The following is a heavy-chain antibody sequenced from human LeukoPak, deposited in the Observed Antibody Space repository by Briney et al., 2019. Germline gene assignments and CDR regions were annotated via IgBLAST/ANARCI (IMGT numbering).Heavy chain of an antibody. CDR3: ARTSDSSGYHVYYFDY. V-gene: IGHV4-59*01. J-gene: IGHJ4*02. Sequence: KSSETLSLTCTVSSGSISSYYWSWIRQPPGKGLEWIGYIYYSGSTNYNPSLKSRVTISVDTSKNQFSLKLSSVTAADTAVYYCARTSDSSGYHVYYFDYWGQGTLVTVSS. CDR1: SGSISSYY. D-gene: IGHD3-22*01. CDR2: IYYSGST.